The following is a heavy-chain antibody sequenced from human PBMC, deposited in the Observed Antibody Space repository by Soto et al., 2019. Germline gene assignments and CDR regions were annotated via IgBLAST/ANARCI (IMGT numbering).Heavy chain of an antibody. D-gene: IGHD3-22*01. CDR1: GYTFTSYD. Sequence: ASVKVSCKASGYTFTSYDINWVRQATGQGLEWMGWMNPNSGNTGYAQKFQGRVTMTRNTSISTAYMELSSLRSEDTAEYYCARGRYYYDSRWFDPWGQGTLVTVSS. J-gene: IGHJ5*02. CDR2: MNPNSGNT. V-gene: IGHV1-8*01. CDR3: ARGRYYYDSRWFDP.